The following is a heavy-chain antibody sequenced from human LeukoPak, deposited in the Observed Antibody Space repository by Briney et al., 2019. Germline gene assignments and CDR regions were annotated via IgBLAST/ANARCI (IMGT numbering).Heavy chain of an antibody. J-gene: IGHJ4*02. V-gene: IGHV3-23*01. CDR2: ISGSGGST. Sequence: GSLRLSCAASGFTFSSYGMHWVRQAPGKGLEWVSAISGSGGSTYYADSVKGRFTISRDNSKNMLYLQMNSLRAEDTAVYYCAKGQYYDFWSGYYDYWGQGTLVTVSS. D-gene: IGHD3-3*01. CDR1: GFTFSSYG. CDR3: AKGQYYDFWSGYYDY.